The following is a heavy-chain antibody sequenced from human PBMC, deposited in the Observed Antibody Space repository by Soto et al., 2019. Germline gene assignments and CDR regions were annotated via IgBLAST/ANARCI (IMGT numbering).Heavy chain of an antibody. CDR3: AGGDYYHSSGYYFYYYTMDV. V-gene: IGHV4-59*08. J-gene: IGHJ6*02. D-gene: IGHD3-22*01. Sequence: PSETLSLTCTVSGGSISSYYWSWIRQPPGKGLEGIGYIYYSGSTNYNPSLKSRVTISVETSKSQFSLKLSSVTAADTAVYYCAGGDYYHSSGYYFYYYTMDVWGQGTTVTVSS. CDR1: GGSISSYY. CDR2: IYYSGST.